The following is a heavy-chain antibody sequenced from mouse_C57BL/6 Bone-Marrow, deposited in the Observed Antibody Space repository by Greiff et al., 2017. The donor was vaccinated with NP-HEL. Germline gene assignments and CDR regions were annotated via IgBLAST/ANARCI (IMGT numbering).Heavy chain of an antibody. CDR1: GFSLSTFGMG. D-gene: IGHD1-1*01. J-gene: IGHJ3*01. CDR2: IWGDDDK. CDR3: DRVYYYGSRFAY. V-gene: IGHV8-8*01. Sequence: QVTLKVSGPGILQPSQTLSLTCSFSGFSLSTFGMGVGWIRQPSGKGLEWLAHIWGDDDKYNNPALKSRLTISKDTSKNLVFLKIANVDTAYTATSYCDRVYYYGSRFAYWGQGTLVTVSA.